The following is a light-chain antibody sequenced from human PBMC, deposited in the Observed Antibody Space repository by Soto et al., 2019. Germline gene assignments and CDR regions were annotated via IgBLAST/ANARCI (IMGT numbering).Light chain of an antibody. V-gene: IGKV3-20*01. CDR1: QSVSKNY. CDR3: QQYGSPGT. CDR2: GAS. Sequence: IVLTHSPGTLSLSTGERATLSSRASQSVSKNYLAWYQQPPGQAPRLLIYGASNRATGIPDRFSGSASGTDFPLTISRMQPEDSAVYYCQQYGSPGTFGHGTKVDIK. J-gene: IGKJ1*01.